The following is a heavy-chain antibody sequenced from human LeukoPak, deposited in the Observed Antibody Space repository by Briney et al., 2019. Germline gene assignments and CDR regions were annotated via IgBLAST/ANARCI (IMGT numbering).Heavy chain of an antibody. V-gene: IGHV1-8*01. CDR1: GYTFTSYD. J-gene: IGHJ6*02. Sequence: ASVKVSCKASGYTFTSYDINWVRQATGQGLEWMGWMNPNSGNTGYAQKLQGRVTMTRNTSISTAYMELSSLRSEYTAVYYCARGSKFLEWLLQSYYYYYYGIDVWGQGTTVTVSS. CDR2: MNPNSGNT. CDR3: ARGSKFLEWLLQSYYYYYYGIDV. D-gene: IGHD3-3*01.